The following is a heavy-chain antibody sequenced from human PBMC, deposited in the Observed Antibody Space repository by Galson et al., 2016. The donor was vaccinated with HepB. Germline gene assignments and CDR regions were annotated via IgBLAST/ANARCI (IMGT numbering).Heavy chain of an antibody. CDR1: GFTVSTNY. CDR3: ARRSSPSSGWHYYFDH. CDR2: IYSGGST. Sequence: SLRLSCAASGFTVSTNYMSWVRQAPGKGLEWVSVIYSGGSTYYADSVKGRFTISRDNSKNTLYLQMNSLRAEDTAMYYCARRSSPSSGWHYYFDHWGQGTLVTVSS. J-gene: IGHJ4*02. V-gene: IGHV3-53*01. D-gene: IGHD6-19*01.